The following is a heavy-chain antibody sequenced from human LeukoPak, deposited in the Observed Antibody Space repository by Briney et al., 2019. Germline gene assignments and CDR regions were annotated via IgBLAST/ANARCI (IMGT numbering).Heavy chain of an antibody. CDR2: ISGGGGST. CDR1: GFTFSSYA. D-gene: IGHD6-13*01. J-gene: IGHJ4*02. CDR3: AKERWESSSWYGEVFDY. Sequence: PGGSLRLSCAASGFTFSSYAMSWVRQAPGKGLEWVSSISGGGGSTYYADSVKGRFTISRDNSKNTLYLQMNSLRAEDTAVYYCAKERWESSSWYGEVFDYWGQGTLLTVSS. V-gene: IGHV3-23*01.